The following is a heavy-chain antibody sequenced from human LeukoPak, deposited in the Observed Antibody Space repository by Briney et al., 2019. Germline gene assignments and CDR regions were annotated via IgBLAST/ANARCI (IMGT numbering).Heavy chain of an antibody. J-gene: IGHJ4*02. CDR1: GFTFSSYE. D-gene: IGHD3-10*01. Sequence: GGSLRLSCAASGFTFSSYEMNWVRQAPGKGLEWVAYISSSGSNIYYADSVKGRFTISRDNAKNSLYLQRNSLRAEDTAVYYFAIVREYYFDYWGQGTLVTVSS. V-gene: IGHV3-48*03. CDR3: AIVREYYFDY. CDR2: ISSSGSNI.